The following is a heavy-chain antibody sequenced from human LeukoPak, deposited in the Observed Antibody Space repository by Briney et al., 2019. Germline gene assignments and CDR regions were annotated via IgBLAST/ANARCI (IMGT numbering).Heavy chain of an antibody. Sequence: ASVKVSCKASGGTFTSYAISWVRQAPGQGLEWRGGIIPIFGTANYAQKFQGRVTITADKSTSTAYMELSSLRSEDTAVYYCATPGDYYGSGSPFDYWGQGTLVTVSS. V-gene: IGHV1-69*06. D-gene: IGHD3-10*01. CDR1: GGTFTSYA. CDR3: ATPGDYYGSGSPFDY. CDR2: IIPIFGTA. J-gene: IGHJ4*02.